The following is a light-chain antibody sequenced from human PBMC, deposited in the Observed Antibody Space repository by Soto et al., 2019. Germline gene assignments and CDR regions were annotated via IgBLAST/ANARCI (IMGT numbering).Light chain of an antibody. V-gene: IGKV3-11*01. CDR3: QQRSNWPT. CDR2: DAS. Sequence: EIVLTQSPGTLSLSPGERATLSCRASPSVSSYLAWYQQKPGQAPRLLIYDASNRATGIPARFSGSGSGTDFTLTISSLEPEDFAVYYCQQRSNWPTFGQGTRLEIK. CDR1: PSVSSY. J-gene: IGKJ5*01.